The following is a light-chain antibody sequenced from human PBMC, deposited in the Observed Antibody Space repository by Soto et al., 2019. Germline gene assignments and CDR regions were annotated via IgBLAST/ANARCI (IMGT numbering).Light chain of an antibody. V-gene: IGKV3-15*01. CDR3: HQYNNWPRT. Sequence: EVVMTQSPATLSVSPGESATLSCRASHGIDRNLAWYQHKPGQAPRLLIYAVFTRAAGIPGRFSGGASGTEFTLTINGLQSEDFAVYYCHQYNNWPRTFGQGTKVDIK. CDR1: HGIDRN. CDR2: AVF. J-gene: IGKJ1*01.